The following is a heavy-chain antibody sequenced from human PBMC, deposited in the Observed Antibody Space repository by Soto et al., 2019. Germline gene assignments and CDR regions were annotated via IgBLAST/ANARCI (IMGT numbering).Heavy chain of an antibody. CDR1: GFTFSDAW. D-gene: IGHD3-22*01. V-gene: IGHV3-15*01. J-gene: IGHJ4*02. CDR2: IKSKNDGGTI. Sequence: EVLLLESGGGSVKPGESLRLSCAASGFTFSDAWMNWVRQAPGKGLEWVGLIKSKNDGGTIDYAAPVKGRFTISRDDAKQTLYLQRNSLKTEDTAVYYCTTDRGFTLIPAVGYWGQGSLVTVSS. CDR3: TTDRGFTLIPAVGY.